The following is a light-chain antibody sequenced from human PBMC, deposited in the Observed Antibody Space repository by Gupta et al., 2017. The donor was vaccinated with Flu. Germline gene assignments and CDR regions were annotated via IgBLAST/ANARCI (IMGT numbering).Light chain of an antibody. V-gene: IGKV1-5*03. J-gene: IGKJ1*01. Sequence: LTWYQQKPGKAPRLLIYKASNLESGVPSRFSGSGSGTEFTLTISSLQPDDFATYYCQQYDTYWTFGQGTKVEIK. CDR2: KAS. CDR3: QQYDTYWT.